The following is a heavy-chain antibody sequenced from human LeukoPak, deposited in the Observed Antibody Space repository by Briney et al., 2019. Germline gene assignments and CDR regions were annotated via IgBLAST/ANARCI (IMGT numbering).Heavy chain of an antibody. CDR2: IYYSGRT. CDR3: ARLVPYGDYAPPTTY. Sequence: PSETLSLTCTVSGGSISSSSYYWGWIRQPPGKGLEWIVSIYYSGRTYYNPSLKSRVTISVKTSKNQFSLKLSSVTAADTAVYYCARLVPYGDYAPPTTYWGQGTLVTVSS. V-gene: IGHV4-39*01. J-gene: IGHJ4*02. CDR1: GGSISSSSYY. D-gene: IGHD4-17*01.